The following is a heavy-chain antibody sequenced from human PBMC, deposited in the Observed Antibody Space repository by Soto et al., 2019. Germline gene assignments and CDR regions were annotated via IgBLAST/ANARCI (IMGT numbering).Heavy chain of an antibody. J-gene: IGHJ4*02. CDR1: GYPFTTYY. D-gene: IGHD3-10*01. Sequence: ASVKVSCKVSGYPFTTYYIHWVRQAPGQGLEWMGWIDPRSGGTVYEQKFQGRVTMTRDTSISTVYMDLSGLTSDDTALYYCATDDYGIFHYWGQGSLVTVSS. CDR2: IDPRSGGT. V-gene: IGHV1-2*02. CDR3: ATDDYGIFHY.